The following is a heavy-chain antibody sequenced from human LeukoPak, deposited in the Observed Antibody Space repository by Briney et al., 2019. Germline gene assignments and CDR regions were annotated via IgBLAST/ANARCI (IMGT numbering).Heavy chain of an antibody. Sequence: SETLSLTCTVSGGSISSYYWSWIRQPPGKGLEWIGYIYYSGSTNYNLSLKSRVTISVDTSKNQFSLKLSSVTAADTAVYYCASTTYYYGSGSYDYWGQGTLVTVSS. J-gene: IGHJ4*02. V-gene: IGHV4-59*01. CDR1: GGSISSYY. D-gene: IGHD3-10*01. CDR3: ASTTYYYGSGSYDY. CDR2: IYYSGST.